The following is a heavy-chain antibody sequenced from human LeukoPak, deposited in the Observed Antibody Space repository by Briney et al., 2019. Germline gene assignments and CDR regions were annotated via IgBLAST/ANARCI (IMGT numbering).Heavy chain of an antibody. CDR1: AFTFSSYW. V-gene: IGHV3-7*01. D-gene: IGHD3/OR15-3a*01. CDR2: IKEDGSDK. Sequence: GGSLRLSCAASAFTFSSYWMSWVRQAPGKGLEWVANIKEDGSDKNYVDSVKGRFTIPRDNAKNTLYLQMNSLRAADTAVYYCTRWTDWYFDLWGRGTLVTVSS. CDR3: TRWTDWYFDL. J-gene: IGHJ2*01.